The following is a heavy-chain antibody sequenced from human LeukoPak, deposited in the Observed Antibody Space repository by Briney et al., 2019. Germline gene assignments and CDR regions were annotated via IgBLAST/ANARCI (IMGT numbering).Heavy chain of an antibody. V-gene: IGHV4-59*01. D-gene: IGHD3-10*01. CDR1: GGSISSYY. CDR2: IYYSGST. J-gene: IGHJ3*02. CDR3: ARGVVRGTNAFDI. Sequence: SETLSLTCTVSGGSISSYYWSWIRQPAGKGLEWIGYIYYSGSTNYNPSLKSRVTISVDASKIQFSLKLSSVTAADTAVYYCARGVVRGTNAFDIWGQGTMVTVSS.